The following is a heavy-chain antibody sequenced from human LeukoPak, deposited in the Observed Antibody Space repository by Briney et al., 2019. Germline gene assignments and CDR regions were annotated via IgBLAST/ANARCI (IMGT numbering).Heavy chain of an antibody. CDR1: GFTFSSYA. CDR3: AKDYDYVWGSYRYTMGIAAFDI. D-gene: IGHD3-16*02. CDR2: ISGSGGST. V-gene: IGHV3-23*01. J-gene: IGHJ3*02. Sequence: GGSLRLSYAASGFTFSSYAMSWVRQAPGKGLEWVSAISGSGGSTYYADSVKGRFTISRDNSKNTLYLQMNSLRAEDTAVYYCAKDYDYVWGSYRYTMGIAAFDIWGQGTMVTVSS.